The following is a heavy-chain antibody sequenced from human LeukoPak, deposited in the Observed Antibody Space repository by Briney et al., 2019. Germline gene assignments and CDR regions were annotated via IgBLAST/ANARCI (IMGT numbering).Heavy chain of an antibody. CDR3: ARRYCSSTSCLIDY. CDR1: GFTFSSYE. Sequence: GGSLRLSCAASGFTFSSYEMNWVRQAPGKGLEWVSYIGSSGTSIYYADSVKGRFTISRDNAKNSLYLQMNSLRADDTAVYYCARRYCSSTSCLIDYWGQGTLVTVSS. CDR2: IGSSGTSI. D-gene: IGHD2-2*01. J-gene: IGHJ4*02. V-gene: IGHV3-48*03.